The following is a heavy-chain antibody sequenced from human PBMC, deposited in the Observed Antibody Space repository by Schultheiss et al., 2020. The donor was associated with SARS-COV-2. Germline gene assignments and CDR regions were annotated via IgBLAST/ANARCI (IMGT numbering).Heavy chain of an antibody. Sequence: GESLKISCAASGFTFSSHGVHWVRQAPGKGLEWVAVISYDGSDKYYADSVKGRFTISRDNSKNTLYLQMNSLRAEDTAVYYCASDVFRAVAVHYWGQGTLVTVSS. J-gene: IGHJ4*02. CDR2: ISYDGSDK. CDR3: ASDVFRAVAVHY. D-gene: IGHD6-19*01. CDR1: GFTFSSHG. V-gene: IGHV3-30*03.